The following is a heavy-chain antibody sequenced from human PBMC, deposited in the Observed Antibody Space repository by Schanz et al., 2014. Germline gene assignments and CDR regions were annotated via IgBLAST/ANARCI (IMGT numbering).Heavy chain of an antibody. Sequence: EVQLVSFGGGLVQPGGSLRLSCAASGFTFSTYWMSWVRQAPGKGLEWVANIKQDESERSYVSSVHGRFTLSSDPAKNSLYLQMNSLRAEDTAVYYCARDKGGYYPFDYWGQGTLVTVSS. J-gene: IGHJ4*02. D-gene: IGHD3-3*01. CDR1: GFTFSTYW. V-gene: IGHV3-7*01. CDR2: IKQDESER. CDR3: ARDKGGYYPFDY.